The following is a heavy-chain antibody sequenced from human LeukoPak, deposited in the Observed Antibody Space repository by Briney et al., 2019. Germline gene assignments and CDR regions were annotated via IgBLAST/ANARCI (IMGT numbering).Heavy chain of an antibody. V-gene: IGHV3-23*01. CDR3: ARDWYDC. CDR1: GFTFSNYA. J-gene: IGHJ5*01. CDR2: IGDNNIFTGRFT. Sequence: GGSLRLSCAASGFTFSNYAMIWVRQAPGKGLEWVSVIGDNNIFTGRFTYYAESVKGRFTISRDNSQGTVDLQMNNLRVEDTTVYYCARDWYDCWGQGTQVTVSS.